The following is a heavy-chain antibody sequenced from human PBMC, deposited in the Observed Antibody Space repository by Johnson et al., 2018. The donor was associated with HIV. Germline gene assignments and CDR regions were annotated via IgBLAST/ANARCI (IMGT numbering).Heavy chain of an antibody. J-gene: IGHJ3*02. CDR1: GFSISTEW. V-gene: IGHV3-15*01. CDR3: ARDRRAYDAFDI. Sequence: VQLVESGGGLVQPGGSLRLSCAASGFSISTEWMTWVRQAPGKGLEWVGRIKSKTDGGTVDYAAPVLGRFTISRDDSKNTLYLQMNSLRAEDTAVYYCARDRRAYDAFDIWGQGTMVTVSS. CDR2: IKSKTDGGTV.